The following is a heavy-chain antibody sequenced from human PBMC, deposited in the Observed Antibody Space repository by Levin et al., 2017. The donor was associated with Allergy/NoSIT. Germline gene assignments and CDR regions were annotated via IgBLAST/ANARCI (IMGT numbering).Heavy chain of an antibody. D-gene: IGHD6-6*01. V-gene: IGHV3-30*18. Sequence: GGSLRLSCAASGFTFSSYGMHWVRQAPGKGLEWVAVISYDGSNKYYADSVKGRFTISRDNSKNTLYLQMNSLRAEDTAVYYCAKDFSSSSPGYWGQGTLVTVSS. J-gene: IGHJ4*02. CDR3: AKDFSSSSPGY. CDR1: GFTFSSYG. CDR2: ISYDGSNK.